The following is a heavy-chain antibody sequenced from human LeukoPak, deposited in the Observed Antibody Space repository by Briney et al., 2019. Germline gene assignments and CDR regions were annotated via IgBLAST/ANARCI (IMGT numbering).Heavy chain of an antibody. Sequence: GGSLRLSCAASGFTFSSYEMNWVRQAPGKGLEWVSYISSSGSTIYYAESVKGRFTISRDNAKNSLYLQMNSLRAEDTAVYYCARGGFGTTSSYYFDYWGQGTLVTVSS. D-gene: IGHD1-7*01. V-gene: IGHV3-48*03. CDR3: ARGGFGTTSSYYFDY. J-gene: IGHJ4*02. CDR1: GFTFSSYE. CDR2: ISSSGSTI.